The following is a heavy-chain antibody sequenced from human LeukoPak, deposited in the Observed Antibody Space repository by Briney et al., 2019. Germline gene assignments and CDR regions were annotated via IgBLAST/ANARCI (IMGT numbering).Heavy chain of an antibody. D-gene: IGHD5-24*01. V-gene: IGHV4-34*01. CDR1: GGSFSGYY. Sequence: PSETLSLTCAVYGGSFSGYYWSWIRQPPGKGLEWIGEINHSGSTNYNPSLKSRVTISVDTSKDQFTLKLSSVTAAGTAVYYCATSNRRDGYKRPYFDYWGQGTLVTVSS. CDR3: ATSNRRDGYKRPYFDY. CDR2: INHSGST. J-gene: IGHJ4*02.